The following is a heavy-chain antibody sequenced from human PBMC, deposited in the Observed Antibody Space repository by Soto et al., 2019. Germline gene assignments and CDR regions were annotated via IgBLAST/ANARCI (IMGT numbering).Heavy chain of an antibody. J-gene: IGHJ4*02. CDR3: ATDHSGIGSYYYFDY. CDR2: FDPEDGET. V-gene: IGHV1-24*01. Sequence: ASVKVSCKVSGYTLTELSRHWVRQAPGKGLEWMGGFDPEDGETIYAQKFQGIVTMTEDTSTDTAYMELSRLRSEDTAVYYCATDHSGIGSYYYFDYWGQGALVTVSS. CDR1: GYTLTELS. D-gene: IGHD1-26*01.